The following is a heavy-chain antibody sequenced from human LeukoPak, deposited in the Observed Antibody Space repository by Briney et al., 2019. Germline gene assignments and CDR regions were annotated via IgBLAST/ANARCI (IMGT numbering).Heavy chain of an antibody. J-gene: IGHJ4*02. D-gene: IGHD4-23*01. Sequence: RGSLRLSCAASGFTFSSYEMNWVRQAPGKGLEWVSYISSSGTAIYYADSVKGRFTISRDNAKNSLYLQMNSLRAEDTAVYYCARESPSYGGNVFDYWGQGTLVTVSS. V-gene: IGHV3-48*03. CDR2: ISSSGTAI. CDR1: GFTFSSYE. CDR3: ARESPSYGGNVFDY.